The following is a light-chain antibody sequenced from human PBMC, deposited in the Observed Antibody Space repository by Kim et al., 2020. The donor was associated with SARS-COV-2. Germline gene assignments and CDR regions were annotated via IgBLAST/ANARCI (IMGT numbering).Light chain of an antibody. CDR1: QSLVYSDGNTY. J-gene: IGKJ2*01. CDR2: EVS. CDR3: MQGTHWPYT. Sequence: QPASISCRSGQSLVYSDGNTYLNWFKPRPGQSPRRLIYEVSNRDSGVPDRFSGSGSGTIFTLKFSRVEAEDVGVYFCMQGTHWPYTFGQGTKLEI. V-gene: IGKV2-30*01.